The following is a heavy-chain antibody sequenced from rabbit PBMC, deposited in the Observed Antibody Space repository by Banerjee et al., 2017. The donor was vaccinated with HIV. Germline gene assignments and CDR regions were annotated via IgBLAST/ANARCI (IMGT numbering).Heavy chain of an antibody. CDR1: RFSLSSGAM. J-gene: IGHJ4*01. D-gene: IGHD4-1*01. CDR2: INTSSGNT. CDR3: ARDLAAVTGWNFGL. Sequence: QEQLEESGGDLVQPEGSLTLTCTASRFSLSSGAMSWVRQAPGKGLEWIAYINTSSGNTVYASWAKGRFTISRTSSTTVTLQMTSLTAADTATYFCARDLAAVTGWNFGLWGPGTLVTVS. V-gene: IGHV1S45*01.